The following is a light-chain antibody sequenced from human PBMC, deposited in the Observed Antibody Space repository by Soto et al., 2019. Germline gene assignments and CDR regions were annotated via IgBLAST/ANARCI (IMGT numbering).Light chain of an antibody. CDR1: QSVSSSS. V-gene: IGKV3D-7*01. CDR2: DVS. Sequence: EIVLTQSPGTLSLSPGERATLSCRASQSVSSSSLAWYQQKRGQAPRLLIYDVSKRATGIPARFSGSGSGTDFTLTISDLEPDDFAVYYCQQDYNLPFGGGTKVDIK. CDR3: QQDYNLP. J-gene: IGKJ4*01.